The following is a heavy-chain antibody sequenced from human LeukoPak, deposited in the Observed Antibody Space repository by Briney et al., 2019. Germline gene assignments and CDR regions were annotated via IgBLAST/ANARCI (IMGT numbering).Heavy chain of an antibody. J-gene: IGHJ5*02. Sequence: PSETLSLTCTVSGASINRNYWTWIRQTPGKSREWVGFIYNSGSTTYNHSLRGRVNITVDTSQNRCSLRLNSVAAADTAVYYWASTPSWFDRWGQGTLVTVSS. CDR1: GASINRNY. CDR2: IYNSGST. CDR3: ASTPSWFDR. V-gene: IGHV4-59*01.